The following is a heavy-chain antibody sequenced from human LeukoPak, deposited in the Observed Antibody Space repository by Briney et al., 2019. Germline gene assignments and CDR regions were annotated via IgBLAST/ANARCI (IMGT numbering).Heavy chain of an antibody. CDR2: ITTSDGNT. J-gene: IGHJ4*02. Sequence: GGSLRLSCAASGFTFSSYTMSWVRQAPGKGPEWVSTITTSDGNTYYADSVKGRFTVSRDNSKNTLFLQMNSLRAEDTAVYYCAKDGGLWVSAHWGDSWGRGTLVTVSS. CDR3: AKDGGLWVSAHWGDS. D-gene: IGHD7-27*01. V-gene: IGHV3-23*01. CDR1: GFTFSSYT.